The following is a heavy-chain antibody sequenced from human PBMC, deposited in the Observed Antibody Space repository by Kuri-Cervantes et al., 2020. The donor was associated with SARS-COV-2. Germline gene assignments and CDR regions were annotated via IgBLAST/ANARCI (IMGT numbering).Heavy chain of an antibody. J-gene: IGHJ4*02. Sequence: GESLKISCAASGFTFSSYSMNWVRQAPGKGLEWVSSISSSSSYIYYADSMRGRFTISRDNAKNSLYLQMNSLRAEDTAVYYCARDMTIFGVITYYFDYWGQGTLVTVSS. CDR3: ARDMTIFGVITYYFDY. CDR2: ISSSSSYI. CDR1: GFTFSSYS. V-gene: IGHV3-21*01. D-gene: IGHD3-3*01.